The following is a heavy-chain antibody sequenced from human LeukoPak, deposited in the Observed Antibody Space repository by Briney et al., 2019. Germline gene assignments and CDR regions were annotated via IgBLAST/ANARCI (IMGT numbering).Heavy chain of an antibody. J-gene: IGHJ6*02. CDR2: IYYSGST. CDR1: GGSISSSSYY. Sequence: PSETLSLTCTVSGGSISSSSYYWGWIRQPPGKGLEWIGYIYYSGSTNYNPSLKSRVTISVDTSKNQFSLKLSSVTAADTAVYYCARSSGLTVTTFYYYYGMDVWGQGTTVTVSS. V-gene: IGHV4-61*05. CDR3: ARSSGLTVTTFYYYYGMDV. D-gene: IGHD4-11*01.